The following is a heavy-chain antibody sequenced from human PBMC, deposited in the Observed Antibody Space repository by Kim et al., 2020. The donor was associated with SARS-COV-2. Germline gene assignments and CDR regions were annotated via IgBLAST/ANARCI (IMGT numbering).Heavy chain of an antibody. CDR3: ARGLPVRWLQLYYFDY. CDR1: GGSFSGYY. V-gene: IGHV4-34*01. D-gene: IGHD5-12*01. J-gene: IGHJ4*02. Sequence: SETLSLTCAVYGGSFSGYYWSWIRQPPGKGLEWIGEINHSGSTNYNPSLKSRVTISVDTSKNQFSLKLSSVTAADTAVYYCARGLPVRWLQLYYFDYWGQGTLVTVSS. CDR2: INHSGST.